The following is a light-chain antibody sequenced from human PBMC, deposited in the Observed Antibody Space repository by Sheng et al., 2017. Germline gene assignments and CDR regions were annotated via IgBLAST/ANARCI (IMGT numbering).Light chain of an antibody. V-gene: IGLV2-23*01. Sequence: QSALTQPASVSGSPGQSITISCTGTSSDIGSYNLVSWYQQHAGKAPKLLIYEGSKRPSGVSNRFSGSKSGNTASLTISGLQAEDEADYYCCSYASSVSYVFGTGTKVTVL. CDR3: CSYASSVSYV. CDR2: EGS. CDR1: SSDIGSYNL. J-gene: IGLJ1*01.